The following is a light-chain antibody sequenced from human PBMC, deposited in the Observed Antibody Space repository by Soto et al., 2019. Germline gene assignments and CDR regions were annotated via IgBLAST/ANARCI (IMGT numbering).Light chain of an antibody. CDR2: TAS. J-gene: IGKJ4*01. Sequence: DIQLTQSPSFLSASVGDRVTITCRASQGISSYLAWYQLKPGKAPNLLIYTASTLQSGVPSRFSGSGSGTEFTLTISSLQPEDFATYYCQQLNGYPLTFGGGTKVEIK. CDR3: QQLNGYPLT. CDR1: QGISSY. V-gene: IGKV1-9*01.